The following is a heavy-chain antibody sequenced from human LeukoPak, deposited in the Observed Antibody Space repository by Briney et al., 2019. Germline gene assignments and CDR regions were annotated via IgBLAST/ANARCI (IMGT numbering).Heavy chain of an antibody. V-gene: IGHV4-39*01. D-gene: IGHD6-13*01. CDR2: LHYRGST. CDR1: GDSISTSSYY. J-gene: IGHJ3*02. CDR3: ARSSSNSPYDAFDI. Sequence: SETLSLTCTVSGDSISTSSYYWIWFRQTPGKGLEGKGNLHYRGSTNYNPSLNSRVPISAYAPKNHLSLRLIPVTATAPAVCVCARSSSNSPYDAFDIWGQGTMVTVSS.